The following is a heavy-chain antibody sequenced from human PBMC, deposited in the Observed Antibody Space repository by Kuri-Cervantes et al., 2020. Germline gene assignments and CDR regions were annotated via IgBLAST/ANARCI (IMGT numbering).Heavy chain of an antibody. CDR2: LYHSGST. Sequence: SQTLSLTCAVSGYSISSDYYWGWIRQPPGKGREWIWSLYHSGSTYYSPSLKSRVSISIDTSKNQFSLKLSSVTAADTAVYYCARDLMADYYDSSGYYGDYWGQGTLVTVSS. CDR1: GYSISSDYY. D-gene: IGHD3-22*01. CDR3: ARDLMADYYDSSGYYGDY. J-gene: IGHJ4*02. V-gene: IGHV4-38-2*02.